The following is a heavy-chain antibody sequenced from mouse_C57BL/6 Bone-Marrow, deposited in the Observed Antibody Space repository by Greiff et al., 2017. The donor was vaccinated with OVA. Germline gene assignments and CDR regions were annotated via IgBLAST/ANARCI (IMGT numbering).Heavy chain of an antibody. CDR3: ARGLRRNFDY. V-gene: IGHV1-81*01. J-gene: IGHJ2*01. CDR2: IYPRSGNT. CDR1: GYTFTSYG. Sequence: VMLVESGAELARPGASVKLSCKASGYTFTSYGISWVKQRTGQGLEWIGEIYPRSGNTYYNEKFKGKATLTADKSSSTAYMELRSLTSEDSAVYFCARGLRRNFDYWGQGTTLTVSS. D-gene: IGHD2-4*01.